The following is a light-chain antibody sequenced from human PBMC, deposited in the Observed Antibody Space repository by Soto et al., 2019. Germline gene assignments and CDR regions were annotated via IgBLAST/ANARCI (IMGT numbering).Light chain of an antibody. Sequence: QSVLTRPPSVSGAPGQRVTISCTGSRSNIGAGYAVHWYQQLPGTAPKFLIHGNSNRPSGVPDRFSGSKSGTSASLAITGLQAEDEADYYCQSYDSSLSGVLFGGGTQLTVL. CDR1: RSNIGAGYA. CDR2: GNS. CDR3: QSYDSSLSGVL. J-gene: IGLJ2*01. V-gene: IGLV1-40*01.